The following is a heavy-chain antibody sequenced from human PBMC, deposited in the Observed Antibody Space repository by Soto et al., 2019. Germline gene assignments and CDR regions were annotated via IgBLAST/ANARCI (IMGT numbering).Heavy chain of an antibody. CDR3: ARVRSNVPGRRGIGYYGLDI. CDR1: GGSFRGYY. D-gene: IGHD2-2*01. J-gene: IGHJ6*02. CDR2: INHSGIT. Sequence: QVQLQQWGAGLLKPSETLSLTCVVDGGSFRGYYWTWIRQAPGKGLEWIGEINHSGITDYNPSLRSRLNISVDMPQNQFSLRLSSVTAADAAVYYCARVRSNVPGRRGIGYYGLDIWAQGTTVTVSS. V-gene: IGHV4-34*02.